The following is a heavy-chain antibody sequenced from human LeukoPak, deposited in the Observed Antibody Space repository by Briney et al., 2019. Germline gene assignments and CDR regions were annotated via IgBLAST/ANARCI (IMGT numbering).Heavy chain of an antibody. CDR1: GFTFSDYW. Sequence: GGSLRLSCVASGFTFSDYWMSWVRQAPGKGLEWVANIKQDGSQTQYVDSVKGRFTISRDNAKNSLYLQMSSLRAEDTGVYYCAKDLRPDWRYYFDYWGQGTLVTVSS. V-gene: IGHV3-7*01. CDR2: IKQDGSQT. CDR3: AKDLRPDWRYYFDY. D-gene: IGHD3-3*01. J-gene: IGHJ4*02.